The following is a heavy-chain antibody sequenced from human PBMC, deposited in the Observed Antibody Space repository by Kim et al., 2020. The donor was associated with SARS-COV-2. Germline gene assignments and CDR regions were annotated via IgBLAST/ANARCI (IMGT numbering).Heavy chain of an antibody. CDR3: AREAIAIRRGLENYGMEV. V-gene: IGHV4-61*01. J-gene: IGHJ6*02. Sequence: SETLSLTCTVSGGSVSSGNYYWSWIRQPPGKGLEWIGFIYYSGSSNHNPSLKSRVTISLDTSKNQFSLNLSSVTAADTAVYYCAREAIAIRRGLENYGMEVWGQGTTVTVSS. CDR2: IYYSGSS. CDR1: GGSVSSGNYY. D-gene: IGHD6-6*01.